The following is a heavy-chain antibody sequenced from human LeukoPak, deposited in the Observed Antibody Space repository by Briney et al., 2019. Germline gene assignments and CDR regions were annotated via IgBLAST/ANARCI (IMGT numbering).Heavy chain of an antibody. CDR3: ARDERYDSSGYPFDY. J-gene: IGHJ4*02. V-gene: IGHV1-2*02. CDR1: GYTFTDYY. D-gene: IGHD3-22*01. CDR2: INTNSGGT. Sequence: ASVKVSCKASGYTFTDYYMHWVRQAPGQGLEWMGWINTNSGGTNYAQKFQGRVTMTRDTSISTAYMELSRLRSDDTAVYYCARDERYDSSGYPFDYWGQGTLVTVSS.